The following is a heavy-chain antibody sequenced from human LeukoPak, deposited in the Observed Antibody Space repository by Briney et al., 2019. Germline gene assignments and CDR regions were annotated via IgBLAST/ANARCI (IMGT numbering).Heavy chain of an antibody. D-gene: IGHD4-17*01. V-gene: IGHV4-34*01. CDR3: ASRQGDYGDYVYDY. J-gene: IGHJ4*02. CDR2: INHSGST. Sequence: SETLSLTCTVSGASIGSYYWSWIRQPPGKGLEWIGEINHSGSTNYNPSLKSRVTISVDTSKNQFSLKLSSVTAADTAVYYCASRQGDYGDYVYDYWGQGTLVTVSS. CDR1: GASIGSYY.